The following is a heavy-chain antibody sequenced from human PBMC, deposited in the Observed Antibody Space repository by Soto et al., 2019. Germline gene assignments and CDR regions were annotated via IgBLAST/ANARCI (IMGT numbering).Heavy chain of an antibody. CDR1: GFTFSSYS. D-gene: IGHD4-17*01. J-gene: IGHJ4*02. CDR2: ISSSSSTI. CDR3: ARDGYGGWQACYFDY. V-gene: IGHV3-48*01. Sequence: GGSLRLSCAASGFTFSSYSMNWVRQAPGKGLEWVSYISSSSSTIYYADSVKGRFTISRDNAKNSLYLQMNSLRAEDTAVYYCARDGYGGWQACYFDYWGQGTLVTVSS.